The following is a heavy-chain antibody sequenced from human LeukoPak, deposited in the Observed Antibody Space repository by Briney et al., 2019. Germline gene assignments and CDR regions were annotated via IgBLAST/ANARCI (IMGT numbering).Heavy chain of an antibody. J-gene: IGHJ6*03. Sequence: SETLSLTCTVSGGSITSRSNYWGWIRQPPGKGLEWIGYIHYSGSTHYNPSLKSRVTISVATSKNQFTLKLSSVTAADTAVYFCARTQEAGYSSGRYDSYYYYYMDVWGKGTTVTISS. D-gene: IGHD6-19*01. V-gene: IGHV4-61*05. CDR1: GGSITSRSNY. CDR2: IHYSGST. CDR3: ARTQEAGYSSGRYDSYYYYYMDV.